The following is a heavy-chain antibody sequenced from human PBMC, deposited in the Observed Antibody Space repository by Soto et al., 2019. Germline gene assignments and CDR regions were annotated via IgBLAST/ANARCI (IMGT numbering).Heavy chain of an antibody. V-gene: IGHV3-30-3*01. J-gene: IGHJ4*02. CDR1: GFTFSSYA. D-gene: IGHD7-27*01. CDR2: ISYDGSNK. CDR3: ASQLGIGGY. Sequence: QVPLVESGGGVVQPGRSLRLSCAASGFTFSSYAMHWVRQAPGKGLEWVAVISYDGSNKYYADSVKGRFTISRDNSKNTLYLQMNSLRAEDTAVYYCASQLGIGGYWGQGTLVTVSS.